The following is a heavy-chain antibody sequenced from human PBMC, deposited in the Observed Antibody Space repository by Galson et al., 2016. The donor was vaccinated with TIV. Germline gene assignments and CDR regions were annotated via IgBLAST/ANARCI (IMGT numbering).Heavy chain of an antibody. CDR2: IIPIFGTT. J-gene: IGHJ6*02. D-gene: IGHD1-26*01. Sequence: SVKVSCKASGVIFNSYTFNWVRQAPGQGLEWMGGIIPIFGTTNYAQKFQGRVTITTDKSTTTAYMELSSLRSEDTAVYYCARDASGSYKDYYYYGMDVWGQATTVIVSS. V-gene: IGHV1-69*05. CDR1: GVIFNSYT. CDR3: ARDASGSYKDYYYYGMDV.